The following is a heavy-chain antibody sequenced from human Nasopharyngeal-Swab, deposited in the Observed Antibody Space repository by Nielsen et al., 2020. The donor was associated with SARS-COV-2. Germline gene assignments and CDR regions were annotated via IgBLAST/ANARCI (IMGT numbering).Heavy chain of an antibody. V-gene: IGHV4-34*01. Sequence: SETLSLTCAVYGGSFSGYYWSWIRQPPGKGLGWIGEINHSGSTNYNPSLKSRVTISVDTSKNQFSLKLSSVTAADTAVYYCARVKDSCPDYWGQGTLVTVSS. D-gene: IGHD2-15*01. J-gene: IGHJ4*02. CDR2: INHSGST. CDR3: ARVKDSCPDY. CDR1: GGSFSGYY.